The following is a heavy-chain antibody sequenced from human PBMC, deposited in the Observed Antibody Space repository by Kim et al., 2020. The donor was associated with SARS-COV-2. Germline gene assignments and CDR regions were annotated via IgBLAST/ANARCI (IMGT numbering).Heavy chain of an antibody. V-gene: IGHV4-59*12. Sequence: SLTSRVTISVDTSKNQFSLKLSSVTAADTAVYFCARVYESSGYYFGTFDYWGQGTLVTVSS. J-gene: IGHJ4*02. D-gene: IGHD3-22*01. CDR3: ARVYESSGYYFGTFDY.